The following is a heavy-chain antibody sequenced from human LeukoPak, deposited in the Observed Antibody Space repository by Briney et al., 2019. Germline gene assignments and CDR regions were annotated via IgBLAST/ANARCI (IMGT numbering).Heavy chain of an antibody. CDR3: AHRPADFWNGFDP. J-gene: IGHJ5*02. CDR2: IYWADDK. CDR1: EFSLSTPGVG. Sequence: ESGPTLVKPTQTLTLTCNFSEFSLSTPGVGVGWIRQPPGKALEWLALIYWADDKPYSPSLQSRLTITKDTSKNQVVLTMINIDPVDTATYYCAHRPADFWNGFDPWGQGALVAVSS. V-gene: IGHV2-5*02. D-gene: IGHD3-3*01.